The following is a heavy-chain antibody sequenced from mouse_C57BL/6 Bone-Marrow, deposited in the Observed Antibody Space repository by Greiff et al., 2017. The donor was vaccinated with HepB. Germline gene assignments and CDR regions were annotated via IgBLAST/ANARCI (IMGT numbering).Heavy chain of an antibody. D-gene: IGHD2-3*01. V-gene: IGHV1-5*01. CDR2: IYPGNSDT. Sequence: EVQLQQSGTVLARPGASVKMSCKTSGYTFTSYWMHWVKQRPGQGLEWIGAIYPGNSDTSYNQKFKGKAKLTAVTSASTAYMELSSLTNEDSAVYYCTRPLYDGYSWFAYWGQGTLVTVSA. CDR3: TRPLYDGYSWFAY. J-gene: IGHJ3*01. CDR1: GYTFTSYW.